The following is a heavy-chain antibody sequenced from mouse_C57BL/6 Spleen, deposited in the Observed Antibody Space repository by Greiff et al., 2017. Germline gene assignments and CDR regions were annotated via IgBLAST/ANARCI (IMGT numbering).Heavy chain of an antibody. J-gene: IGHJ4*01. CDR2: IYPGDGDT. CDR1: GYAFSSSW. D-gene: IGHD2-5*01. CDR3: ARPSHPGRATNYSNYGAMDY. V-gene: IGHV1-82*01. Sequence: VQLQESGPELVKPGASVKISCKASGYAFSSSWMNWVKQRPGQGLEWIGRIYPGDGDTNYNGKFKGKATLTADKSSSTAYLQLSSLTSGESAVXFCARPSHPGRATNYSNYGAMDYWGQGTSVTVSS.